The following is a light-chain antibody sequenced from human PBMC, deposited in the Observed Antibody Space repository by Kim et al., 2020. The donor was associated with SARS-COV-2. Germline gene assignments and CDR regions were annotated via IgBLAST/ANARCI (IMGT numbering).Light chain of an antibody. J-gene: IGLJ3*02. CDR2: EYN. V-gene: IGLV6-57*01. CDR3: QSYDSNSQGV. CDR1: SGSITIRN. Sequence: VALSLSRSSGSITIRNVYWYRQRPSSSPTTVIVEYNQRPAGGPSRFSCSIDRSANSASLTISGLKTEDEADYYCQSYDSNSQGVFGGGTQLTVL.